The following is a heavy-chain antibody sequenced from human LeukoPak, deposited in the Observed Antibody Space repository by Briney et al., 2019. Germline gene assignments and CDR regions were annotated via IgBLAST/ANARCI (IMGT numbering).Heavy chain of an antibody. CDR2: ISSSGGST. D-gene: IGHD3-22*01. Sequence: GGSLRLSCAASGFTFSSYAMSWVRQAPGKGLEWVSAISSSGGSTYYADSVKGRFTISRDNSKNTLYLQMNSLRAEDTAVYYCAKGYDSSGYYHDLFDYWGQGTLVTVSS. CDR1: GFTFSSYA. CDR3: AKGYDSSGYYHDLFDY. J-gene: IGHJ4*02. V-gene: IGHV3-23*01.